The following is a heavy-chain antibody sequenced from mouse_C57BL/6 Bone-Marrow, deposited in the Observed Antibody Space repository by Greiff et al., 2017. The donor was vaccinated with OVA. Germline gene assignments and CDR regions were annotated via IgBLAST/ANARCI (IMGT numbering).Heavy chain of an antibody. Sequence: QVQLQQPGAELVMPGASVKLSCKASGYTFTSYWMHWVKQRPGQGLEWIGEIDPSDSYTNYNQKFKGKSTLTVDKSSSTAYMQLSSLTSEDSAVYYSARPARWLLLDYWGQGTTLTVSS. CDR2: IDPSDSYT. J-gene: IGHJ2*01. V-gene: IGHV1-69*01. CDR3: ARPARWLLLDY. D-gene: IGHD2-3*01. CDR1: GYTFTSYW.